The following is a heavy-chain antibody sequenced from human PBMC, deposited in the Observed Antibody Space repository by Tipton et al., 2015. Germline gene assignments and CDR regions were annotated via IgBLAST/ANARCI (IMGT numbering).Heavy chain of an antibody. V-gene: IGHV4-59*01. CDR1: SDSINKYY. CDR3: ARARGRHGGLFDS. Sequence: TLSLTCTVSSDSINKYYWSWIRQPPGKGLEWIGYISQRDGTNYNPSLKSRVTISTDTSKNQFSLKLTSVTATDTAVYYCARARGRHGGLFDSWGQGTLVTVSS. J-gene: IGHJ4*02. D-gene: IGHD4-23*01. CDR2: ISQRDGT.